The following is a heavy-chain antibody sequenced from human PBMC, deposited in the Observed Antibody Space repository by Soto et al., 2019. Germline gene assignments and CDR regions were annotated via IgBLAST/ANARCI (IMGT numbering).Heavy chain of an antibody. D-gene: IGHD7-27*01. CDR3: ARVGGANWGNFDY. CDR2: INPNSGGT. Sequence: GASVKVSCKASGYTFTGYYMHWVRRAPGQGLEWMGWINPNSGGTNYAQKFQGWVTMTRDTSTSTAYMELSRLRSDDTAVYYCARVGGANWGNFDYWGQGTLVTVSS. CDR1: GYTFTGYY. V-gene: IGHV1-2*04. J-gene: IGHJ4*02.